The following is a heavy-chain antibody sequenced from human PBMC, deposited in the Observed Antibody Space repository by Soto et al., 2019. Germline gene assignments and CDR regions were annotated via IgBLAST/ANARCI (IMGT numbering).Heavy chain of an antibody. CDR3: ASVGESSPADYYYYGMDV. J-gene: IGHJ6*02. CDR1: GGTFSSYA. V-gene: IGHV1-69*13. D-gene: IGHD4-17*01. CDR2: IIPIFGTA. Sequence: SVKVSCKASGGTFSSYAISWVRQAPGQGLEWMGGIIPIFGTANYAQKFQGRVTITADESTSTAYMELSSLRSEDTAVYYCASVGESSPADYYYYGMDVWGQGTTVTVSS.